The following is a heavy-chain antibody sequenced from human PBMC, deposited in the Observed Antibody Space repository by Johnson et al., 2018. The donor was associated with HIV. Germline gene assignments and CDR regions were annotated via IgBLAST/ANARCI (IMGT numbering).Heavy chain of an antibody. CDR2: IRYDGSNK. Sequence: QVQLVESGGVVVQPGGSLRLSCAASGFTFSNAWMSWVRQAPGKGLAWVAFIRYDGSNKYYAASVKGRFTISRDNAKNSLYLQMNSLRAEDTAVYYCARDLEDIVVVPAAIGAFDIWGQGTMVTVSS. CDR3: ARDLEDIVVVPAAIGAFDI. V-gene: IGHV3-30*02. J-gene: IGHJ3*02. D-gene: IGHD2-2*01. CDR1: GFTFSNAW.